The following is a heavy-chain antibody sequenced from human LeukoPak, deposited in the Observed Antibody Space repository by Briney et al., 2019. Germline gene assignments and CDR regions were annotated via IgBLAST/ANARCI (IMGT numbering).Heavy chain of an antibody. CDR1: GFTFTSSA. CDR2: IVVGSGNT. J-gene: IGHJ4*02. V-gene: IGHV1-58*02. CDR3: AALDGGNSGADY. Sequence: GASVKVSCKASGFTFTSSAMQWVRQARGQRLEWIGWIVVGSGNTNYAQKFRERVTITRDMSTSTAYMELSSLRSEDTAVYYCAALDGGNSGADYWGQGTLVTVSS. D-gene: IGHD4-23*01.